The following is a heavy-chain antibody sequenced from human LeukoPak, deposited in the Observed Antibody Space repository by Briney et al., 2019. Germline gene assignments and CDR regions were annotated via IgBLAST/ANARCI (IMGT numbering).Heavy chain of an antibody. CDR2: ISWNSGSI. Sequence: GGSLRLSCAASGFTFNDYAMHWLRQAPGKGLEGVSGISWNSGSIGYADAVQGRFTNSRDNAKNPLYLQMNSLRAEDTALYFCAIVVTHDAFDGCGQGTMVTVPS. D-gene: IGHD4-23*01. CDR1: GFTFNDYA. J-gene: IGHJ3*01. CDR3: AIVVTHDAFDG. V-gene: IGHV3-9*01.